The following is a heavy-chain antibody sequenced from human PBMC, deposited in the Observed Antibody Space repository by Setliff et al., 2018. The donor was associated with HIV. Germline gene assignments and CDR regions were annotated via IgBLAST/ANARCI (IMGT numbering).Heavy chain of an antibody. CDR1: GGSISAYY. CDR3: AREIPFRGNANMWDYYAMDV. V-gene: IGHV4-4*08. CDR2: IYSNGGT. Sequence: SETLSLTCNVSGGSISAYYWSWVRQPPGKRLEWIGYIYSNGGTAYNPSLKSRVTISVDTSKNQFSLKLSSVTAADTAVYYCAREIPFRGNANMWDYYAMDVWGQGITVTVSS. J-gene: IGHJ6*02. D-gene: IGHD3-16*01.